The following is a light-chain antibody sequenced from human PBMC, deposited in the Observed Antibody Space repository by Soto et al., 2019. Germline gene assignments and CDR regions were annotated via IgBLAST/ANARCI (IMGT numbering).Light chain of an antibody. V-gene: IGLV1-40*01. J-gene: IGLJ3*02. CDR1: SSNIGTYD. Sequence: QSALTQPPSVSGAPGQRVTISCTGNSSNIGTYDVHWYQQLPGTAPKLLIYANINRPSGVPDRFSGSKSGTSGSLVITGLQAEDEADYYCQSYDSSLSVWVFGGGTKLTVL. CDR2: ANI. CDR3: QSYDSSLSVWV.